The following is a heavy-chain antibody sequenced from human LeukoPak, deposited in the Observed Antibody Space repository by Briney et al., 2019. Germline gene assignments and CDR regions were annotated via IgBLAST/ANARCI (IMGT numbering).Heavy chain of an antibody. CDR1: GFTFSSYG. J-gene: IGHJ4*02. CDR3: AKELEAYCGGDCYSNFDY. D-gene: IGHD2-21*01. V-gene: IGHV3-30*02. Sequence: PGGSLRFSXAASGFTFSSYGMHWVRQAPGKGLEWEAFIRYDGSNKYYADSVKGRFTISRDNSTNTLYLQMNSLRAEDMAVYYCAKELEAYCGGDCYSNFDYWGLGTLVTVSS. CDR2: IRYDGSNK.